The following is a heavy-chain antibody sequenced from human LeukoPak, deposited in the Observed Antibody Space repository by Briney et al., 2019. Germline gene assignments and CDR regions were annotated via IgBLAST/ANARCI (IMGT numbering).Heavy chain of an antibody. J-gene: IGHJ4*02. V-gene: IGHV5-51*01. D-gene: IGHD3-22*01. CDR1: GYTFTNYW. CDR2: IYAGDSDT. CDR3: ARRVDSGFSFDF. Sequence: GESLKISCKGSGYTFTNYWIAWVRQMPGKGLEWMGIIYAGDSDTRYSPSFQGQVTISADRSISTAYLQWSSLEASDTAMYYCARRVDSGFSFDFWGQGTLVTVFS.